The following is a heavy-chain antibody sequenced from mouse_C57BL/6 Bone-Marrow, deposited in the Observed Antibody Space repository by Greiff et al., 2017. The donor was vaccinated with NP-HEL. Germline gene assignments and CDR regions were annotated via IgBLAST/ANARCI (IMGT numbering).Heavy chain of an antibody. J-gene: IGHJ3*01. D-gene: IGHD2-14*01. CDR3: AREGVLWFAY. CDR2: IYPRSGNT. V-gene: IGHV1-81*01. Sequence: QVQLQQSGAELARPGASVKLSCKASGYTFTSYGISWVKQRTGQGLEWIGEIYPRSGNTYYNEKFKGKATLTADKYSSTAYMELRSLTSEDSAVYFCAREGVLWFAYWGQGTLVTVSA. CDR1: GYTFTSYG.